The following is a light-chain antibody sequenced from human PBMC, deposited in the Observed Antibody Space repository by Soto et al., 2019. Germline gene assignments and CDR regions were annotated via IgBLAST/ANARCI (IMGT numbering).Light chain of an antibody. CDR2: GNS. J-gene: IGLJ3*02. Sequence: QSVLTQPPSVSGAPGQRVTISCTGSSSNIGAGYDVHWYQQLPGTAPKLLIYGNSNRPSGVPDRFSGSKSGTSASLAITGLQAEDEAGYYCQSYDNSLSGLVFGGGTKLTVL. V-gene: IGLV1-40*01. CDR3: QSYDNSLSGLV. CDR1: SSNIGAGYD.